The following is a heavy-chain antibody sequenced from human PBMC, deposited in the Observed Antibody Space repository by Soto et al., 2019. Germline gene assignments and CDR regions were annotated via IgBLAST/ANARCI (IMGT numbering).Heavy chain of an antibody. J-gene: IGHJ4*02. CDR3: ARGKVVVVPAALGLFDY. D-gene: IGHD2-2*01. V-gene: IGHV1-18*01. CDR1: GYTFRSYG. Sequence: QVQLVQYGAEVKKPGASVKVSCKTSGYTFRSYGISWVRQAPGQGLEWMGWISAYNGNTNSAQKVQGRVIMTTDTSTSTAYMELRNLRSDDTAVYYCARGKVVVVPAALGLFDYWGQGTLVTVSS. CDR2: ISAYNGNT.